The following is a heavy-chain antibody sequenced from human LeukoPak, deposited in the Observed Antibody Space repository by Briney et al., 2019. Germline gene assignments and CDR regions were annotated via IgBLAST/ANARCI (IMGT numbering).Heavy chain of an antibody. Sequence: ASVKVSCKASGYTFTSYGISWVRQAPGQGLEWMGGIIPIFGTANYAQKFQGRVTITADKSTSTAYMELSSLRSEDTAVYYCARSDGGSWYYPFDYWGQGTLVTVSS. CDR3: ARSDGGSWYYPFDY. CDR2: IIPIFGTA. V-gene: IGHV1-69*06. D-gene: IGHD6-13*01. CDR1: GYTFTSYG. J-gene: IGHJ4*02.